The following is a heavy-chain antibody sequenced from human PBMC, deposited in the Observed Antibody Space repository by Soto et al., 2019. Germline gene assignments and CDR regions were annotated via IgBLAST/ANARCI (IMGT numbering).Heavy chain of an antibody. CDR3: ARHLSVRGVFDF. CDR1: GDFNTNFY. D-gene: IGHD3-10*01. J-gene: IGHJ4*02. V-gene: IGHV4-59*08. CDR2: IYSSGST. Sequence: QVQLQESGPGLVKPSETLSLTCTVSGDFNTNFYWSWIRQSPGKGLEWMGFIYSSGSTRYNPSLQSRITMSLDTSKNQFSVRLSSVAAADTAVYYCARHLSVRGVFDFWGQGTQVTVSS.